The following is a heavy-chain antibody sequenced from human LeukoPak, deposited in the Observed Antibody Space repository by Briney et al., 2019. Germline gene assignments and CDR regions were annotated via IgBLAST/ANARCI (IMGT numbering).Heavy chain of an antibody. J-gene: IGHJ4*02. CDR2: IKSKTDGGTT. V-gene: IGHV3-15*01. CDR1: GFTFSNAW. D-gene: IGHD1-7*01. CDR3: AKEWGQYNWNYELYY. Sequence: GGSLRLSCAASGFTFSNAWMSWVRQAPGKGLEWVDRIKSKTDGGTTDYAAPVKGRFTISRDDSKNTLYLQMNSLRAEDTAVYYCAKEWGQYNWNYELYYWGQGTLVTVSS.